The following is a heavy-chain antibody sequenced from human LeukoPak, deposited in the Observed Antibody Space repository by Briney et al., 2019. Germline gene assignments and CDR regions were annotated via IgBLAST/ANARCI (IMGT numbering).Heavy chain of an antibody. CDR2: ISAYNGNT. V-gene: IGHV1-18*01. CDR3: ARGGTVIIDY. Sequence: SAVNVSCKASGYTVTSYGISWLRQAPGQGLEWMGWISAYNGNTNYAQKLQGRVTITTDTATSTAYMDLRSLRSDDTAVYYCARGGTVIIDYWGQGTLVTVSS. CDR1: GYTVTSYG. D-gene: IGHD4-17*01. J-gene: IGHJ4*02.